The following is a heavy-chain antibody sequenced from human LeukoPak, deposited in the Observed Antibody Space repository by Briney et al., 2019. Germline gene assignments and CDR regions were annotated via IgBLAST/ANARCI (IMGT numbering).Heavy chain of an antibody. CDR1: GYTFTSYY. D-gene: IGHD2-2*01. J-gene: IGHJ6*03. CDR3: ARVQIVVVPAAMSGAYYYMDV. CDR2: INPSGGST. V-gene: IGHV1-46*01. Sequence: ASVKVSCKASGYTFTSYYMHWVRQAPGQGLEWMGIINPSGGSTSYAQKFQGRVTMTRDMSTSTVYMELSSLRSEDTAVYYCARVQIVVVPAAMSGAYYYMDVWGKGTTVTVSS.